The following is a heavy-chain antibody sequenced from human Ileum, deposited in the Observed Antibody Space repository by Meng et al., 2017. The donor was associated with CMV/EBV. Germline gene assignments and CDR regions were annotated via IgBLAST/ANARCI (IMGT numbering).Heavy chain of an antibody. Sequence: GGSLRLSCAASGFTFSSYSMNWVRQAPGKGLEWVGRIKSKTDGGTTDYAAPVKGRFTISRDDSKNTLYLQMNSLKTEDTAVYYCTTDLGYCSSTSCYTAIDYWGQGTLVTVSS. V-gene: IGHV3-15*01. CDR2: IKSKTDGGTT. CDR1: GFTFSSYS. CDR3: TTDLGYCSSTSCYTAIDY. D-gene: IGHD2-2*02. J-gene: IGHJ4*02.